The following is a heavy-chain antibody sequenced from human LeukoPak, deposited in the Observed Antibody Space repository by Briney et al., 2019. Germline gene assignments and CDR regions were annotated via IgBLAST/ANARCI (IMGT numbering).Heavy chain of an antibody. D-gene: IGHD3-10*01. V-gene: IGHV4-59*01. CDR3: ARGCGSGSSDYYYGMDV. Sequence: SETLSLTCTVSGGSISTYYWSWIRQPPGKGLEWIGYIYYSGSTNYNPSLKSRVTISVDTSKNHFSLKLSSVTAADTAVYYCARGCGSGSSDYYYGMDVWGQGTTVTVSS. CDR1: GGSISTYY. CDR2: IYYSGST. J-gene: IGHJ6*02.